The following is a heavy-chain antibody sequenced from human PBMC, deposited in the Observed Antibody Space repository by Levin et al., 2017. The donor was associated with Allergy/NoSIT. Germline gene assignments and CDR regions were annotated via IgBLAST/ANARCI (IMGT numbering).Heavy chain of an antibody. V-gene: IGHV4-34*01. Sequence: PSETLSLTCAVYGGSFSGYYWSWIRQPPGKGLEWIGEINHSGSTNYNPSLKSRVTISVDTSKNQFSLKLSSVTAADTAVYYCARNLEYSSGWYGAFDIWGQGTMVTVSS. J-gene: IGHJ3*02. CDR1: GGSFSGYY. D-gene: IGHD6-19*01. CDR2: INHSGST. CDR3: ARNLEYSSGWYGAFDI.